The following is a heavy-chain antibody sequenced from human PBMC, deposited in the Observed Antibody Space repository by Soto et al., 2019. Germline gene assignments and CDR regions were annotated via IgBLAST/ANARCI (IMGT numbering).Heavy chain of an antibody. D-gene: IGHD3-3*01. J-gene: IGHJ4*02. CDR3: AKVGTRFLEWLSRYYFDY. V-gene: IGHV3-9*01. Sequence: DVQLVESGGGLVQPGRSLRLSCAASGFTFDDYAMHWVRQAPGKGLEWVSGISWNSGSIGYADSVKGRFTISRDNAKNSLYLQMNSLRAEDTALYYCAKVGTRFLEWLSRYYFDYWGQGTLVTVSS. CDR2: ISWNSGSI. CDR1: GFTFDDYA.